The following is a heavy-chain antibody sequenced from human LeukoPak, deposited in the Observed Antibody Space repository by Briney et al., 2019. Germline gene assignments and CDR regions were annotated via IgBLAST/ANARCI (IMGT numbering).Heavy chain of an antibody. V-gene: IGHV4-59*01. CDR1: GGSISSYY. Sequence: SETLSLTCTVSGGSISSYYWSWIRQPPGKGLEWIGYIYYSGSTNYNPSLKSRVTISVDTSKNQFSLKLSSVTAADTAVYYCARDSSGYYYVEAFDIWGQGTMVTVSS. CDR2: IYYSGST. CDR3: ARDSSGYYYVEAFDI. D-gene: IGHD3-22*01. J-gene: IGHJ3*02.